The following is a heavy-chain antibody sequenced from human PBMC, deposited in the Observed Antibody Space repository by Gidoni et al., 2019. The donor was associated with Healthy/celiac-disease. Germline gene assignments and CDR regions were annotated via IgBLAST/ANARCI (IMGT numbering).Heavy chain of an antibody. CDR3: AKGGQLEWGYYYYMDV. J-gene: IGHJ6*03. Sequence: EVQLLESGGGLVQPGGSLRLSCAASGFTFSSYAMSWVRQAPGKGLEWVSAISGSGGSTYYADSVKGRFTISRDNSKNTLYLQMNSLRAEDTAVYYCAKGGQLEWGYYYYMDVWGKGTTVTVSS. D-gene: IGHD3-3*01. CDR1: GFTFSSYA. CDR2: ISGSGGST. V-gene: IGHV3-23*01.